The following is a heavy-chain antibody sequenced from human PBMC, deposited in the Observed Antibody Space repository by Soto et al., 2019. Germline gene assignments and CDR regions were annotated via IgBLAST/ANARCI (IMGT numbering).Heavy chain of an antibody. CDR3: ARIGRTGIYLSSFDY. Sequence: SGPTLVNPTETLTLTCTVSGFSLSNARMGVSWIRQPPGKALEWLAHIFSNDEKSYSTSLKSRLTISKDTSKSQVVLTMTNMDPVDTATYYCARIGRTGIYLSSFDYWGQGTLVTVSS. CDR2: IFSNDEK. J-gene: IGHJ4*02. CDR1: GFSLSNARMG. V-gene: IGHV2-26*02. D-gene: IGHD1-26*01.